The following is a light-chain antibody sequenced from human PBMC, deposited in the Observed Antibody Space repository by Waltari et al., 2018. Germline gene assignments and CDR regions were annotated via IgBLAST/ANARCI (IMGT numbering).Light chain of an antibody. Sequence: QSALTQPASVSGSPGPSITISCTGTSNDVGAYDFVSWYRQYPGEAPKLMIYDVMNRPSGVSDRFSGSKSANTASLTISGLQADDEGDYYCFACRGGNTLVFGGGTKVTVL. J-gene: IGLJ2*01. V-gene: IGLV2-14*03. CDR3: FACRGGNTLV. CDR1: SNDVGAYDF. CDR2: DVM.